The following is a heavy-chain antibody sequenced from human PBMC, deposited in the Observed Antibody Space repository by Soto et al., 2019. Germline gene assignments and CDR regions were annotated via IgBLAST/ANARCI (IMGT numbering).Heavy chain of an antibody. Sequence: QVQLVESGGGVVQPGRSLRLSCPASGFTFRSYGMHWVRQAPGKGLEWVAVISYDGREIHYVDSVKGRFTISRDNSKDTLYLQMNSLRGEDTAVYFCANGKDGVSYYYGMDVWGPGTTVAVSS. D-gene: IGHD3-10*01. CDR3: ANGKDGVSYYYGMDV. CDR2: ISYDGREI. V-gene: IGHV3-30*18. J-gene: IGHJ6*02. CDR1: GFTFRSYG.